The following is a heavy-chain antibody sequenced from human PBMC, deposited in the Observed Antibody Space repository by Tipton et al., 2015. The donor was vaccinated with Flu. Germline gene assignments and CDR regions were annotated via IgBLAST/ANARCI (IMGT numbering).Heavy chain of an antibody. D-gene: IGHD3-10*01. Sequence: TLSLTCTVSGGSINSYYWSWIRQPAGKGLEWIGRIYSSGSTNYNPSLKSRVTMLVDTSKNQFSLKMSSVTAADTAVYYCARFSVRGESDYWGQGTLVIVSS. CDR3: ARFSVRGESDY. CDR2: IYSSGST. J-gene: IGHJ4*02. V-gene: IGHV4-4*07. CDR1: GGSINSYY.